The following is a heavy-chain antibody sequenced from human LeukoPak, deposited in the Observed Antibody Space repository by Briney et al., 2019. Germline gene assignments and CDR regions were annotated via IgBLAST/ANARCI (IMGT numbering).Heavy chain of an antibody. D-gene: IGHD4-17*01. CDR1: VFTFSSYS. CDR3: ARVHSTIYGDYGDY. J-gene: IGHJ4*02. Sequence: VGSLRLSCAASVFTFSSYSMNWVRQAPGKGLEWVSYISSSSSTIYYADSVKGRFTISRDNAKNSLYLQMNSPRAEDTAVYYCARVHSTIYGDYGDYRGQGTLVTVSS. CDR2: ISSSSSTI. V-gene: IGHV3-48*01.